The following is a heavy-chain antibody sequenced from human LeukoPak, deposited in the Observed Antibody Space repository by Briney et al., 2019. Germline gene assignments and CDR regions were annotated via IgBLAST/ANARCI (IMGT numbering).Heavy chain of an antibody. Sequence: VASVKVSCKASGYTFTGYYMHWVRQAPGQGLEWMGWINPNSGGTNYAQKFQGWVTMTRDTSISTAYMELSRLRSDGTAVYYCARGYCSGGSCYYDDAFDIWGQGTMVTVSS. CDR2: INPNSGGT. V-gene: IGHV1-2*04. D-gene: IGHD2-15*01. CDR1: GYTFTGYY. CDR3: ARGYCSGGSCYYDDAFDI. J-gene: IGHJ3*02.